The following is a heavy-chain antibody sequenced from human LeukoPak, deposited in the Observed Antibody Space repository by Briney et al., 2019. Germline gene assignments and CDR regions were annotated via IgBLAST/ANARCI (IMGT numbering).Heavy chain of an antibody. CDR2: MNPNSGNT. D-gene: IGHD3-3*01. J-gene: IGHJ6*02. Sequence: GASVKVSCKASGYTFTSYDINWVRQATGQGLEWMGWMNPNSGNTGYAQKFQGRVTMTRNTSISTAYMELSSLRSEDMAVYYCARGLEDFWSGYYFRQYGMDVWGQGTTVTVSS. V-gene: IGHV1-8*01. CDR1: GYTFTSYD. CDR3: ARGLEDFWSGYYFRQYGMDV.